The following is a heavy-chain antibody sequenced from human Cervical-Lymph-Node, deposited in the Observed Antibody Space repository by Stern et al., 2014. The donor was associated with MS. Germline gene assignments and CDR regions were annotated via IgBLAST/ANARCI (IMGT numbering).Heavy chain of an antibody. V-gene: IGHV1-69*01. CDR1: GGTFSSYA. J-gene: IGHJ4*02. CDR3: ARDEAYCSGGSCYEPLDY. D-gene: IGHD2-15*01. Sequence: VHLVESGAEVKKPGSSVKVSCKASGGTFSSYAISWVRQAPGQGLEWMGGIIPIFGTANYAQKFQGRVTITADESTSTAYMELSSLRSEDTAVYYCARDEAYCSGGSCYEPLDYWGQGTLVTVSS. CDR2: IIPIFGTA.